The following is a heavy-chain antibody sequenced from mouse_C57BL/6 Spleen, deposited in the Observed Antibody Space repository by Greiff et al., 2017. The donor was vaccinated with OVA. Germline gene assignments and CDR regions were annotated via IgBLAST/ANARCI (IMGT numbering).Heavy chain of an antibody. V-gene: IGHV1-72*01. J-gene: IGHJ2*01. CDR2: IDPNSGGT. D-gene: IGHD1-1*01. CDR3: SRAPIYYYGSSHYFDY. CDR1: GYTFTSYW. Sequence: QVQLQQPGAELVKPGASVKLSCKASGYTFTSYWMHWVKQRPGRGLEWIGRIDPNSGGTKYNEKFKSKATLTVDKPSSTAYLQLSSLTYEDSAVYYWSRAPIYYYGSSHYFDYWGQGTTLTVSS.